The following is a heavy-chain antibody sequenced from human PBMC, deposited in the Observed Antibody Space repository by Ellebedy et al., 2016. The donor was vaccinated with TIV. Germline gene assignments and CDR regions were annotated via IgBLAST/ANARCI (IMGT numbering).Heavy chain of an antibody. CDR2: VVGSGGNT. Sequence: GGSLRLSCVGSGFTFSNYAMSWVRQAPGKGLEWVSTVVGSGGNTYYADSVKGRFSISRGNPKNTVYLQMDGLRVEDTAVYYCAKDVSVGTTQSFYGMDVWGQGTIVSVSS. CDR3: AKDVSVGTTQSFYGMDV. V-gene: IGHV3-23*01. CDR1: GFTFSNYA. J-gene: IGHJ6*02. D-gene: IGHD4-17*01.